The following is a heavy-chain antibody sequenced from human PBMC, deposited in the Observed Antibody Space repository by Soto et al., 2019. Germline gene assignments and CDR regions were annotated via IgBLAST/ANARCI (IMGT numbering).Heavy chain of an antibody. CDR1: GFTFSSYA. CDR3: ARDMISSSSGRDAFDI. V-gene: IGHV3-30-3*01. D-gene: IGHD6-6*01. J-gene: IGHJ3*02. CDR2: ISYDGSNK. Sequence: GGSLRLSCAASGFTFSSYAMHWVRQAPGKGLEWVAVISYDGSNKYYADSVKGRFTISRDNSKNTLYLQMNSLRAEDTAVYYCARDMISSSSGRDAFDIWGQGTMVTVSS.